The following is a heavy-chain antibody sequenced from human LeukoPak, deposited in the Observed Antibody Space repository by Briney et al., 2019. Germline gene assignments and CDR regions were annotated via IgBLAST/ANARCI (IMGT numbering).Heavy chain of an antibody. D-gene: IGHD3-22*01. V-gene: IGHV1-69*04. CDR2: IIPILGIA. J-gene: IGHJ4*02. Sequence: RASVTVSCKASGGTFSSYAISWVRQAPGQGLEWMGRIIPILGIANYAQKFQGRVTITADKSTSTAYMELSSLRSEDTAVYYCARAGVTYYYDSSGYYLDYWGQGTLVTVSS. CDR1: GGTFSSYA. CDR3: ARAGVTYYYDSSGYYLDY.